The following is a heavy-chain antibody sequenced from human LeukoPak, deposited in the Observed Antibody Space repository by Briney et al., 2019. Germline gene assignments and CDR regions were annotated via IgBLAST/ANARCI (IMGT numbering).Heavy chain of an antibody. Sequence: PSETLSLTCTVSGGSISSTSYYWGWIRQPPGKGLEWIGSIYFGGSTFYNPSLKSRVTISVDTSKNQFSLKLTSVTAADTAVYYCASSGSYYRSDYWGQGTLVTVSS. J-gene: IGHJ4*02. CDR3: ASSGSYYRSDY. D-gene: IGHD1-26*01. V-gene: IGHV4-39*07. CDR1: GGSISSTSYY. CDR2: IYFGGST.